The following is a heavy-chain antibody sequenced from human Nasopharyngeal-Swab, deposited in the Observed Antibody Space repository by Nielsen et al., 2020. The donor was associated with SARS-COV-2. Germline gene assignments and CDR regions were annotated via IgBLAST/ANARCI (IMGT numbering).Heavy chain of an antibody. J-gene: IGHJ3*02. CDR2: ISGSGGST. Sequence: GGSLRLSCAASGFTFSSYAMSWVRQAPGKGLEWVSAISGSGGSTCYADSVKGRFTISRDNSKNTLYLQMNSLRAEDTAVYYCAKDTYYDSSGYFLFGYAFDIWGQGTMVTVSS. V-gene: IGHV3-23*01. CDR3: AKDTYYDSSGYFLFGYAFDI. CDR1: GFTFSSYA. D-gene: IGHD3-22*01.